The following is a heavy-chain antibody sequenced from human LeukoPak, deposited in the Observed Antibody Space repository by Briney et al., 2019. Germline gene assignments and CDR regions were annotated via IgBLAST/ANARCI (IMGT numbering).Heavy chain of an antibody. Sequence: GGSLRLSCAASRFTFSNYSMNWVRQAPGKGLEWISYISYTGTIYYADSVKGRFTVSRDNAENSLYLQMISLRAEDTAIYYCARGSGGVGASLPYWGQGALVTVSS. CDR2: ISYTGTI. CDR1: RFTFSNYS. CDR3: ARGSGGVGASLPY. J-gene: IGHJ4*02. D-gene: IGHD3-16*01. V-gene: IGHV3-48*01.